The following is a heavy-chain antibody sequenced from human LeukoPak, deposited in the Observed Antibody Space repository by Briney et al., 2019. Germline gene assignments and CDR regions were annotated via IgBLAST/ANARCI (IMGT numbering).Heavy chain of an antibody. CDR2: ISYDGGNK. Sequence: GGSLRLSCAASGFTFSSYAMHWVRQAPGKGLEWVAVISYDGGNKYYADSVKGRFTISRDNSKNTLYLQMNSLRAEDTAVYYCARDVGSGVYYYDSSGYYPSGWFDPWGQGTLVTVSS. CDR3: ARDVGSGVYYYDSSGYYPSGWFDP. D-gene: IGHD3-22*01. J-gene: IGHJ5*02. CDR1: GFTFSSYA. V-gene: IGHV3-30-3*01.